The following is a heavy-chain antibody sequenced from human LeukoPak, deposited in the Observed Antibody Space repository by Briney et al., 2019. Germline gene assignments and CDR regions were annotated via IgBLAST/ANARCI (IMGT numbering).Heavy chain of an antibody. CDR2: ISGSGGST. D-gene: IGHD5-24*01. V-gene: IGHV3-23*01. CDR1: GFTFSSYA. J-gene: IGHJ6*02. Sequence: PGGSLRLSCAASGFTFSSYAMSWVRQAPGKGLEWVSAISGSGGSTYYADSVKGRFTISRDNSKNTLYLQMNSLRAEDTAVYYCASHPVSRDGYVWNVWGQGTTVTVSS. CDR3: ASHPVSRDGYVWNV.